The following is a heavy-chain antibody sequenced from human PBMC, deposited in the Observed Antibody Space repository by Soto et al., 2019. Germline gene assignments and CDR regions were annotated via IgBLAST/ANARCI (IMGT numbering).Heavy chain of an antibody. CDR2: ISWNSGRI. CDR1: GFTFDDYA. V-gene: IGHV3-9*01. J-gene: IGHJ6*02. Sequence: PGGSLRLSCAASGFTFDDYAMYWVRQVPGKGLEWVSGISWNSGRIGYADSVKGRFTISRDNAKNSLYLQMNSLRPEDTALYYCTKARPWGGDGYNSYYYNAMAGWGQGTTVTVSS. D-gene: IGHD3-16*01. CDR3: TKARPWGGDGYNSYYYNAMAG.